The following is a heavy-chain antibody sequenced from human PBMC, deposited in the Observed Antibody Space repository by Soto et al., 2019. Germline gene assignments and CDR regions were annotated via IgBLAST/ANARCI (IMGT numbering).Heavy chain of an antibody. CDR1: GGSFSGYY. J-gene: IGHJ4*02. CDR2: INHSGST. V-gene: IGHV4-34*01. CDR3: ASGRGIAARKFSVDY. Sequence: SETLSLTCAVYGGSFSGYYWSWIRQPPGEGLEWIGEINHSGSTNYNPSLKSRVTISVDTSKNQFSLKLSSVTAADTAVYYCASGRGIAARKFSVDYWGQGTLVTVSS. D-gene: IGHD6-6*01.